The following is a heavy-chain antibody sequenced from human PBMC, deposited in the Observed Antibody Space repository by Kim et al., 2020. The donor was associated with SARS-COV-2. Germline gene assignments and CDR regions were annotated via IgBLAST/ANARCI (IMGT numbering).Heavy chain of an antibody. D-gene: IGHD4-17*01. V-gene: IGHV3-30*04. CDR2: ISYDGSNK. J-gene: IGHJ3*02. CDR3: ARGHDYGDYGDAFDI. CDR1: GFTFSSYA. Sequence: GGSLRLSCAASGFTFSSYAMHWVRQAPGKGLEWVAVISYDGSNKYYADSVKGRFTISRDNSKNTLYLQMNNLRAEDTAVYYCARGHDYGDYGDAFDIWGQGKMVTVSS.